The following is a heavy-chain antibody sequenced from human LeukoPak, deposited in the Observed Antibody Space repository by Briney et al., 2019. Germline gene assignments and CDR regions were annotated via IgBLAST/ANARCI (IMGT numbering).Heavy chain of an antibody. J-gene: IGHJ6*02. CDR2: ICGSGGTT. D-gene: IGHD3-16*01. CDR3: AKDLISPMDV. V-gene: IGHV3-23*01. Sequence: GGSLRLSCAASGFTFSIYAMSWVRQAPGKGLEWVSAICGSGGTTYYADSVKGRFTISRDNFKNTLYLQMNSLRAEDTAVYYCAKDLISPMDVWGQGTTVTVSS. CDR1: GFTFSIYA.